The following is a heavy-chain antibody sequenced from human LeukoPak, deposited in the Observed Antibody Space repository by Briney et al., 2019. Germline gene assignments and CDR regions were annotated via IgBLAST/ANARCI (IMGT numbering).Heavy chain of an antibody. CDR2: ISAYNGNT. CDR3: ARVGEYGDYVGDDAFDI. J-gene: IGHJ3*02. V-gene: IGHV1-18*01. Sequence: ASVKVSCKASGYTFTSYGISWVRQAPGQGLEWMGWISAYNGNTNYAQKLQGRVTITTDESTSTAYMELSSLRSEDTAVYYCARVGEYGDYVGDDAFDIWGQGTMVTVSS. CDR1: GYTFTSYG. D-gene: IGHD4-17*01.